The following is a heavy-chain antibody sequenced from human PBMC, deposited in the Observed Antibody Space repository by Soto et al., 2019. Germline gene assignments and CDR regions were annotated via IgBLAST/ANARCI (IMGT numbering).Heavy chain of an antibody. Sequence: GASVKVSCKASGYSFTSYAIHWVRQAPGQGLEWMGWINAGNGNTEYSERFQGRVTITRDTSASTVHMELTRLTSEDTAVYYCARRLKSAGGPAPWGQGTLVTVSS. CDR3: ARRLKSAGGPAP. CDR1: GYSFTSYA. D-gene: IGHD3-10*01. J-gene: IGHJ5*02. V-gene: IGHV1-3*01. CDR2: INAGNGNT.